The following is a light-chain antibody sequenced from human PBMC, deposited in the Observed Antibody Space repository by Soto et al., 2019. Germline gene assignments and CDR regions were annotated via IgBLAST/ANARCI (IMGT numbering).Light chain of an antibody. J-gene: IGKJ1*01. CDR3: QQSYSTLWT. V-gene: IGKV1D-8*01. Sequence: VLWLTQSPSLLSASTGDIVTISRRMSQDISSYLAWYQQKPGKAPELLIYAASTLQSGVPSRFSGSGSGTDFTLTISGLQSEDFATYYCQQSYSTLWTFGKGTKVE. CDR2: AAS. CDR1: QDISSY.